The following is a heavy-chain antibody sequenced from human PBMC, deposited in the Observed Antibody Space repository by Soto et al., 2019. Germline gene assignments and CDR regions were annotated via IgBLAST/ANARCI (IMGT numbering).Heavy chain of an antibody. Sequence: QVQLVQSGAEVKKPGASVKVSCKASGYTFTSYYMHWVRQAPGQGLEWMGIINPSGGSTSYAQKFQGRVTISRENSKNTLYLQMNSLRAEDTAVYYCARVIDSSSWQLDYWGQGTLVTVSS. CDR2: INPSGGST. CDR1: GYTFTSYY. V-gene: IGHV1-46*01. CDR3: ARVIDSSSWQLDY. D-gene: IGHD6-13*01. J-gene: IGHJ4*02.